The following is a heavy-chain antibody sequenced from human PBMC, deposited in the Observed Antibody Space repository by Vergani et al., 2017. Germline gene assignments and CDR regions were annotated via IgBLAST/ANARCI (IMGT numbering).Heavy chain of an antibody. V-gene: IGHV4-38-2*02. CDR3: ARDMGPHCSSTSCYYMDV. D-gene: IGHD2-2*01. J-gene: IGHJ6*03. Sequence: QVQLQESGPGLVKPSETLSLTCTVSGYSISSGYYWGWIRQPPGKGLEWIGSIYHSGSTYYNPSLKSRVTISVDTSKNQFSLKLSSVTAADTAVYYCARDMGPHCSSTSCYYMDVWGKGTTVTVSS. CDR2: IYHSGST. CDR1: GYSISSGYY.